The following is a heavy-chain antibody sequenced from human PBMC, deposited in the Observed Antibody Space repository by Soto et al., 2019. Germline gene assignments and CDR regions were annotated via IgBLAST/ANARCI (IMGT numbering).Heavy chain of an antibody. CDR2: ISGSGGST. V-gene: IGHV3-23*01. Sequence: GGSLRLSCAASGFTFSGYAMSWVRQAPGKGLEWVSAISGSGGSTYYADSVKGRFTISRDNSKNTLYLQMNSLRAEDTAVYYCAKAQYYYDSSPYWGQGTLVTVSS. CDR3: AKAQYYYDSSPY. CDR1: GFTFSGYA. D-gene: IGHD3-22*01. J-gene: IGHJ4*02.